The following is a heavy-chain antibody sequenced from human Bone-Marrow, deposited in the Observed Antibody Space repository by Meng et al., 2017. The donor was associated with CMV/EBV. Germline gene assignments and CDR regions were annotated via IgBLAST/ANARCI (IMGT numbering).Heavy chain of an antibody. J-gene: IGHJ4*02. V-gene: IGHV3-7*01. CDR2: IKQDGSEK. Sequence: LSLTCAASGFTFSSYWMSWVHQAPGKGLEWVANIKQDGSEKYYVDSVKGRFTISRDNAKNSLYLQMNSLRAEDTAVYYCARDFRIEARFDYWGQGTLVTVSS. CDR3: ARDFRIEARFDY. D-gene: IGHD3-10*01. CDR1: GFTFSSYW.